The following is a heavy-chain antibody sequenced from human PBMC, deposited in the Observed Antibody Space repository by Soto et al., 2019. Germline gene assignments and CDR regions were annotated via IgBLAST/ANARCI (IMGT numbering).Heavy chain of an antibody. CDR3: ARDLRAAGRPGMDV. Sequence: QVQLVQSGAEVKKPGSSVKVSCKASGGSFSSYAISWVRQAPGQGLEWMGGIIPIVGTGNYAQNFRGRVTLTADASTSTAYMELSGLRSEDTAMYYCARDLRAAGRPGMDVWGQGTTVTVSS. CDR1: GGSFSSYA. D-gene: IGHD6-13*01. V-gene: IGHV1-69*01. CDR2: IIPIVGTG. J-gene: IGHJ6*02.